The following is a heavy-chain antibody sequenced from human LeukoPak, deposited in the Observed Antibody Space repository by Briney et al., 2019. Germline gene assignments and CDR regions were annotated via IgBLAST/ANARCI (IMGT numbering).Heavy chain of an antibody. CDR3: ARGYCSGGTCYLVENWLDP. Sequence: SVKVSCKASGGTFSSYAISWVRQAPGQGLEWMGRIIPIFGTANYAQKFQGRVTITTDESTSTAYMELNRLRSDDTAVYYCARGYCSGGTCYLVENWLDPWGQGTLVTVSS. CDR1: GGTFSSYA. J-gene: IGHJ5*02. D-gene: IGHD2-15*01. V-gene: IGHV1-69*05. CDR2: IIPIFGTA.